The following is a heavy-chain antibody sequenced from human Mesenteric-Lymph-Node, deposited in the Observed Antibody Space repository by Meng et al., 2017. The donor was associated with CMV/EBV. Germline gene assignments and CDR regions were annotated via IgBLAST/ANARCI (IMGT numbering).Heavy chain of an antibody. CDR2: ISSSSSYT. J-gene: IGHJ4*02. CDR3: ATLRLS. Sequence: GGSLRLSCAASGFTFSSYSMNWVRQAPGKGLEWVSSISSSSSYTYYADSVKGRFTISRDNAKNSLYLQMNSLRAEDTAVYYCATLRLSWGQGTLVTVSS. CDR1: GFTFSSYS. V-gene: IGHV3-21*01.